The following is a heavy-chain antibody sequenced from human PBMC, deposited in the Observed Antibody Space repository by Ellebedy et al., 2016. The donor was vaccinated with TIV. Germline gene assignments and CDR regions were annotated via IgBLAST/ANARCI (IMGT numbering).Heavy chain of an antibody. Sequence: ASVKVSCXASGYTFTSYGISWVRQAPGQGLEWMGWIGVYHGNTKYAQKDQGRVTLTTDTSTNTAYMELRSLRSDDTAVYYCARSGTTEFDPWGQGTLVTVSS. D-gene: IGHD3-10*01. J-gene: IGHJ5*02. CDR3: ARSGTTEFDP. V-gene: IGHV1-18*04. CDR1: GYTFTSYG. CDR2: IGVYHGNT.